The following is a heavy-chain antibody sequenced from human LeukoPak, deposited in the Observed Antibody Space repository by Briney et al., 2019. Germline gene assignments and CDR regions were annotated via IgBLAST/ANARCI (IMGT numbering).Heavy chain of an antibody. J-gene: IGHJ4*02. CDR3: ARQYSYGALLDY. CDR1: GGSISSGSYY. Sequence: SETLSLTCTVSGGSISSGSYYWSWTRQPAGKGLEWIGRIYTSGSTNYNPSLKSRVTISVDTSKNQFSLKLSSVTAADTAVYYCARQYSYGALLDYWGQGTLVTVSS. CDR2: IYTSGST. V-gene: IGHV4-61*02. D-gene: IGHD5-18*01.